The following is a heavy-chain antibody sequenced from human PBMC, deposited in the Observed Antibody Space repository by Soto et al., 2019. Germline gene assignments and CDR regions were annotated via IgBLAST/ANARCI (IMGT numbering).Heavy chain of an antibody. CDR3: ARRAYDILTGYSLNWFAP. CDR1: GYSFTSYW. Sequence: GESLKISCKGSGYSFTSYWIGWVRQMPGKGLEWMGIIYPGDSDTRYSPSFQGQVTISADKSISTAYLQWSSLKASDTAIYYCARRAYDILTGYSLNWFAPSGQGTLVTVSS. D-gene: IGHD3-9*01. CDR2: IYPGDSDT. J-gene: IGHJ5*02. V-gene: IGHV5-51*01.